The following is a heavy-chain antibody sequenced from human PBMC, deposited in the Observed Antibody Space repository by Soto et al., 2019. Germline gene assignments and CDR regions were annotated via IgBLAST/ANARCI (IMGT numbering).Heavy chain of an antibody. CDR2: ISGSGGST. J-gene: IGHJ6*02. Sequence: GGSLRLSCAASGFTFSSYAMSWVRQAPGKGLEWVSAISGSGGSTYYADSVKGRFTISRDNSKNTLYLQMNSLRAEDTAVYYCAKGIAVAAPYYYGMDVWGQGTTVTVSS. D-gene: IGHD6-19*01. CDR3: AKGIAVAAPYYYGMDV. V-gene: IGHV3-23*01. CDR1: GFTFSSYA.